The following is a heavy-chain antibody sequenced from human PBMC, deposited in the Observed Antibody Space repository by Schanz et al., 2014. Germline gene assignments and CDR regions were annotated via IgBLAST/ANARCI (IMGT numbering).Heavy chain of an antibody. Sequence: QVLLQESGPGVVKPSGTLSLTCAVSGGSIISSTWWGWVRQPPGKGLEWIGEIYHNGDTSFNPSLKSRAPMSVDKSKQAFSLRLTSLTAADTALYYCVRGVGAWEQRIFDYWGKGTLVTVSS. CDR3: VRGVGAWEQRIFDY. V-gene: IGHV4-4*02. D-gene: IGHD1-26*01. J-gene: IGHJ4*02. CDR1: GGSIISSTW. CDR2: IYHNGDT.